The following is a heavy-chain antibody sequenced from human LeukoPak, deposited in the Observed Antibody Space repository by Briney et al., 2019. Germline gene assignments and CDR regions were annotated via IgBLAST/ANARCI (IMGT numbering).Heavy chain of an antibody. CDR1: GVSISSSSYY. CDR3: ASLRYGTGTFDP. D-gene: IGHD6-25*01. CDR2: IYYSGNT. J-gene: IGHJ5*02. V-gene: IGHV4-39*01. Sequence: SETLSLTCTVSGVSISSSSYYWGWIRQPPGKGLEWIGIIYYSGNTYYNPSLKSRVTISVDTSKNQFSLKLSSVTATDTAVDYCASLRYGTGTFDPWGQGTLVTVSS.